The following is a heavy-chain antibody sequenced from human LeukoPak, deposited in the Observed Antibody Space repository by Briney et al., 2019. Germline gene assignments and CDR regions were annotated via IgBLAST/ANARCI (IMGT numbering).Heavy chain of an antibody. V-gene: IGHV3-48*01. CDR1: GFTFSRYS. J-gene: IGHJ4*02. D-gene: IGHD3-22*01. CDR3: AKGDYYDSSGYYYGDY. Sequence: PGGSLRLSCAASGFTFSRYSMNWVRQAPGKGLEWVSYISSSGSTIYYADSVKGRFTISRDNSKNTLYLQMNSLRAEDTAVYYCAKGDYYDSSGYYYGDYWGQGTLVTVSS. CDR2: ISSSGSTI.